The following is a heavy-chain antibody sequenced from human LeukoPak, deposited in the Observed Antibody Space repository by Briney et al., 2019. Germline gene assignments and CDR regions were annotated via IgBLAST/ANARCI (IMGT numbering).Heavy chain of an antibody. CDR1: GYTFTGYY. D-gene: IGHD3-10*01. CDR2: INPNSGGT. CDR3: ARDPTIYYYGPTPPDY. J-gene: IGHJ4*02. Sequence: GASVKVSCKASGYTFTGYYMHWVRQAPGQGLEWMGWINPNSGGTNYAQKFQGRVTMTRDTSISTAYMELSRLRSDDTAVYYCARDPTIYYYGPTPPDYWGQGTLVTVSS. V-gene: IGHV1-2*02.